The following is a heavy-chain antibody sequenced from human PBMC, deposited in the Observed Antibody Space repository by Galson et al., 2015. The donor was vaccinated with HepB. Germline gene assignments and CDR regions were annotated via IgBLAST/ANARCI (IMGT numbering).Heavy chain of an antibody. Sequence: SLRLSCAASGFTFSNYWMNWVRQAPGTGLEWVADIKQDGSEKYYVDSVKGRFTISRDNAKNSLYLQMNSLRAEDTAVYYCASGPYTSGRYFGAYWGQGTLVTVSS. D-gene: IGHD6-19*01. J-gene: IGHJ4*02. CDR2: IKQDGSEK. V-gene: IGHV3-7*01. CDR3: ASGPYTSGRYFGAY. CDR1: GFTFSNYW.